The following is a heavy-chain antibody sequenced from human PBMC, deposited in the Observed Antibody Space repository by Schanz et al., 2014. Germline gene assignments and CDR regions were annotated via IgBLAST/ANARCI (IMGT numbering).Heavy chain of an antibody. J-gene: IGHJ4*02. CDR3: AKYGGELGVSFEY. CDR2: IKQDGSEK. V-gene: IGHV3-7*01. CDR1: GFTFDDYG. D-gene: IGHD7-27*01. Sequence: VQLVESGGGVVQPGTSLRLSCEASGFTFDDYGMHWVRQAPGKGLEWVANIKQDGSEKYYVDSVKGRFTISRDNAKNSLYLQMNSLRPEDTAVYYCAKYGGELGVSFEYWGQGTLVTVSS.